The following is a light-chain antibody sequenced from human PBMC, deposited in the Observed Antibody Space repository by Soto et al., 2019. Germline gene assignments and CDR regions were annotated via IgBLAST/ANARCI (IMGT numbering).Light chain of an antibody. Sequence: SYELTQPPSVSVSPGQTASITCGGGNIGTKSVHWYQQRPGQAPVLVVYDDKERPSGIPERFSGSNSGNTATLTISRVETGDEADYYCQVCERFSDHNFVFGDGTKVTVL. J-gene: IGLJ1*01. CDR3: QVCERFSDHNFV. V-gene: IGLV3-21*02. CDR1: NIGTKS. CDR2: DDK.